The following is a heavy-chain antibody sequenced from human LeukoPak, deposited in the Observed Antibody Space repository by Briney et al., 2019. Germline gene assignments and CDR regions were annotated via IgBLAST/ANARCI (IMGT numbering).Heavy chain of an antibody. J-gene: IGHJ5*02. D-gene: IGHD6-13*01. CDR2: ISYDGSNK. CDR3: AKDWDSSSWHNWFDP. V-gene: IGHV3-30*18. CDR1: GFTFSSYG. Sequence: GGSLRLSCAASGFTFSSYGMHWVRQAPGKGLEWVAVISYDGSNKYYADSVKGRFTISRDNSKNTLYLQMNSLRAEDTAVYYCAKDWDSSSWHNWFDPWGQGTLVTVSS.